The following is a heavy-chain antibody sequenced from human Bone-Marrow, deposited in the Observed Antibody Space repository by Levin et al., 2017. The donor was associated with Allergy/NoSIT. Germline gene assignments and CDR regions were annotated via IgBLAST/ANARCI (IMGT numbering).Heavy chain of an antibody. J-gene: IGHJ4*02. CDR3: ARDIEEGRVAGTTLPLDY. V-gene: IGHV3-30*04. D-gene: IGHD6-19*01. Sequence: GESLKISCAASGFTFSSYAMHWVRQAPGKGLEWVAVISYDGSNKYYADSVKGRFTISRDNSKNTLYLQMNSLRAEDTAVYYCARDIEEGRVAGTTLPLDYWGQGTLVTVSS. CDR1: GFTFSSYA. CDR2: ISYDGSNK.